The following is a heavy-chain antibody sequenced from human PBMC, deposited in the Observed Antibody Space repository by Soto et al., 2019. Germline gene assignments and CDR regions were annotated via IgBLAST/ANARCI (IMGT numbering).Heavy chain of an antibody. V-gene: IGHV3-30*03. CDR3: ARWGEVSHNPGGNYYYGMDV. CDR1: GFAFGNYG. CDR2: ILYDGRDK. D-gene: IGHD3-16*01. J-gene: IGHJ6*02. Sequence: QVQLVESGGGVVQTGRSLRLSCVASGFAFGNYGLHWVRQPPGKGLEWVASILYDGRDKCYADSVKGRFTVSRDDCKKTFYVQMDSLRADDTAVYFCARWGEVSHNPGGNYYYGMDVWGQGTTVTVSS.